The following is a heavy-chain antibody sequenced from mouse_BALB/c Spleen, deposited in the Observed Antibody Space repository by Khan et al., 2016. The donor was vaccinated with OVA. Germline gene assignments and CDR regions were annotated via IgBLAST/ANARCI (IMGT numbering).Heavy chain of an antibody. V-gene: IGHV3-2*02. CDR1: GYSITSDYA. CDR2: ISYSGRT. Sequence: VQLKESGPGLVKPSQSLSLTFTVTGYSITSDYAWNWIRQFPGNKLEWMGYISYSGRTTYNPSLKSRISITRDTSKNQFFLQLNSVTTEDTATYYCARWFTYWGQGTLVTVSA. J-gene: IGHJ3*01. CDR3: ARWFTY.